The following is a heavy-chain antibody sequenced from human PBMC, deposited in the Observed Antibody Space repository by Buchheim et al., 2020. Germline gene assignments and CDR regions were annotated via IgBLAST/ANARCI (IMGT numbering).Heavy chain of an antibody. V-gene: IGHV4-30-4*07. CDR2: IYYSGST. CDR1: GGSISSGGYS. D-gene: IGHD7-27*01. Sequence: QVQLQESGPGLVKPSQTLSLTCAVSGGSISSGGYSWSWIRQPPGKGLEWIGYIYYSGSTYYNPSLKSRVTISVDTSKNQFSRKLSSVTAAETAVYYCARGGRDNWGYRAVDYWGQGTL. J-gene: IGHJ4*02. CDR3: ARGGRDNWGYRAVDY.